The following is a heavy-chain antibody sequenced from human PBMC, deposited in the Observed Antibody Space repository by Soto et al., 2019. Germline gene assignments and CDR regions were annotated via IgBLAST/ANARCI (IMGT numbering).Heavy chain of an antibody. J-gene: IGHJ4*02. V-gene: IGHV3-30-3*01. CDR2: ISYDGSNK. D-gene: IGHD4-17*01. CDR1: GFTFSSYA. CDR3: ARERYGALDY. Sequence: QVQLVESGGGVVQPGRSLRLSCAASGFTFSSYAMDWVRQAPGKGLEWVAVISYDGSNKYYADSVKGRFTISRDNSKNTLYLQMNSLRAQDTAVYYCARERYGALDYWGLGTLVTVSS.